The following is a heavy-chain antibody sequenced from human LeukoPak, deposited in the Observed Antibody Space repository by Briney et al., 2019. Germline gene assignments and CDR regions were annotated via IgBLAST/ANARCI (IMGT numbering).Heavy chain of an antibody. CDR1: NFTFDWYW. D-gene: IGHD2-2*01. J-gene: IGHJ4*02. Sequence: GGSVRLSCAASNFTFDWYWMGWVRQAPGKGLEWVASIRQDGGEKYYVDSVQGRFTISRDNAKNSLYLQMNSLRVEETAVYYCARGGYAGIKYYFEYWGRGTPVTVSS. CDR3: ARGGYAGIKYYFEY. CDR2: IRQDGGEK. V-gene: IGHV3-7*01.